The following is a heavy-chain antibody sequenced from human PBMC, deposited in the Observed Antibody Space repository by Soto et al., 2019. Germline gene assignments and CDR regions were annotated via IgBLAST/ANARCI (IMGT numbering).Heavy chain of an antibody. CDR1: GFSFSSYA. V-gene: IGHV3-23*01. CDR3: AKGSIEYSASIDY. CDR2: ISGRGGSS. Sequence: EVQLPESGGDLVQPGGSLRLSCAASGFSFSSYAMVWVRQAPGKGLEWVSVISGRGGSSYFADSVKGRFTISRDNSKNVLSLEMNSLRVEDTAKYFCAKGSIEYSASIDYWGQGTLVLVSS. J-gene: IGHJ4*02. D-gene: IGHD5-12*01.